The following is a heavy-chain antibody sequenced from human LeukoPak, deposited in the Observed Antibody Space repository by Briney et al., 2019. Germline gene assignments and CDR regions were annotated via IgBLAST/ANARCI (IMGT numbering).Heavy chain of an antibody. V-gene: IGHV4-59*08. Sequence: SDTLSLTCTVPGGSISSYYWSWIRKPPRKGLEWIAYISDIGSINYNPSLKSRVTISLDTSTNQLSLKLSSVTAADTAVYYCAGHHARNTVDFWGQGTLVTVSS. CDR1: GGSISSYY. D-gene: IGHD2/OR15-2a*01. J-gene: IGHJ4*02. CDR3: AGHHARNTVDF. CDR2: ISDIGSI.